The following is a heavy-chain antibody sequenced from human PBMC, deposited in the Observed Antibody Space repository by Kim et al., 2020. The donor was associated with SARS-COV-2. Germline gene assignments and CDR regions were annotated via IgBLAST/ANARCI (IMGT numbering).Heavy chain of an antibody. J-gene: IGHJ4*02. V-gene: IGHV1-18*01. D-gene: IGHD3-10*01. CDR2: ISAYNGNT. CDR1: GYTFTSYG. Sequence: ASVKVSCKASGYTFTSYGISWVRQAPGQGLEWMGWISAYNGNTNYAQKLQGRVTMTTDTSTSTAYMELRSLRSDDTAVYYCARDHTRLKGRSGSYFRYDYWGQGTLVTVSS. CDR3: ARDHTRLKGRSGSYFRYDY.